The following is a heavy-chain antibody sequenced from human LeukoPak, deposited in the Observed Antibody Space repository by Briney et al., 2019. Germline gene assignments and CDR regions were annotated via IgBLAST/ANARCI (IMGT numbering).Heavy chain of an antibody. CDR2: ISGSGGST. D-gene: IGHD5-18*01. CDR3: AKDQGYSYGYGPWYFDL. CDR1: GFTFSNAW. Sequence: GGSLRLSCAASGFTFSNAWMSWVRQAPGKGLEWVSAISGSGGSTYYADSVKGRFTISRDNSKNTLYLQMNSLRAEDTAVYYCAKDQGYSYGYGPWYFDLWGRGTLVTVSS. V-gene: IGHV3-23*01. J-gene: IGHJ2*01.